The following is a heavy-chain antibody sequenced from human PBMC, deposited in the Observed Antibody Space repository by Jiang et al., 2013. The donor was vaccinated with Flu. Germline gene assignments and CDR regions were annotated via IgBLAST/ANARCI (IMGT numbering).Heavy chain of an antibody. J-gene: IGHJ4*02. CDR3: ARDLGIAVAGTGY. Sequence: LEWVANIKQDGSEKYYVDSVKGRFTISRDNAKNSLYLQMNSLRAEDTAVYYCARDLGIAVAGTGYWGQGTLVTVSS. V-gene: IGHV3-7*03. D-gene: IGHD6-19*01. CDR2: IKQDGSEK.